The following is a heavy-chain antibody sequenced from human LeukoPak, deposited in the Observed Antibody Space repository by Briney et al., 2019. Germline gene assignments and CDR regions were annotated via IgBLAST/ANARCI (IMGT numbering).Heavy chain of an antibody. CDR1: GDSVSTNSGA. J-gene: IGHJ4*02. Sequence: SQTLSLTCAISGDSVSTNSGAWNWIRQSPSRGLEWLGRTYYRSKWYSDYAVSVKSRITINPDTSKNQFSLQLNSVSPEDTAVYYCARGVTVVGYYDYWGQGTLVTASS. CDR3: ARGVTVVGYYDY. V-gene: IGHV6-1*01. D-gene: IGHD6-19*01. CDR2: TYYRSKWYS.